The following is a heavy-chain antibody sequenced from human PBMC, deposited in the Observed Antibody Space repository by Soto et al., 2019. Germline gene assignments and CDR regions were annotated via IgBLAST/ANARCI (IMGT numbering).Heavy chain of an antibody. CDR1: GFTFSSYA. D-gene: IGHD6-13*01. CDR3: AKAQTGYSSSWSDV. CDR2: ISGSGGST. V-gene: IGHV3-23*01. J-gene: IGHJ6*02. Sequence: GGSLRLSCAASGFTFSSYAMSWVRQAPGKGLEWVSAISGSGGSTYYADSVKGRFTISRDNSKNTLYLQMNSLRAEDTAVYYCAKAQTGYSSSWSDVWGQGTTVTVSS.